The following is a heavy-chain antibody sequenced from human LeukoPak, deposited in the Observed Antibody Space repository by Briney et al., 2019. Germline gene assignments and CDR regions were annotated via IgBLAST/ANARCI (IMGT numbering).Heavy chain of an antibody. CDR2: ISSSSSYI. J-gene: IGHJ5*02. V-gene: IGHV3-21*01. Sequence: GGSLRLSCAASGFTFSSYSMNWVRQAPGKGLEWVSSISSSSSYIYYADSVKGRFTISRDNAQNSLFLQMHSLRAEDTAVYYCVRTSALDYDILTGYGGFDPWGQGTLVTVSS. D-gene: IGHD3-9*01. CDR3: VRTSALDYDILTGYGGFDP. CDR1: GFTFSSYS.